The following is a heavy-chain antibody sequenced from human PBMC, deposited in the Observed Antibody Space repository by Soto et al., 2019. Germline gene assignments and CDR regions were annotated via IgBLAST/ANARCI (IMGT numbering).Heavy chain of an antibody. J-gene: IGHJ4*02. CDR2: IYYSGST. CDR3: ARHGPIAAAGTVFDY. CDR1: GGSISSYY. Sequence: SETLSLTCTVSGGSISSYYWSWIRQPPGKGLEWIGYIYYSGSTNYNPSLKSRVTISVDTSKNQFSLKLSSVTAADAAVYYCARHGPIAAAGTVFDYWGQGTLVTVSS. D-gene: IGHD6-13*01. V-gene: IGHV4-59*08.